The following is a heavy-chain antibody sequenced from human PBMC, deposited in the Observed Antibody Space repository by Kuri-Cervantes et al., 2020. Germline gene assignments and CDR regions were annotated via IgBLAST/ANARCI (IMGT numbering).Heavy chain of an antibody. D-gene: IGHD6-13*01. Sequence: ASVKVSCKASGYTFTGYYMHWVRQAPGQGLEWMGWINPNSGGTNYAQKFQGRVTMTRDTSISTAYMELSRLRSDDTAVYYCARVFQQLVTNYYYYGMDVWGQGTTVTVSS. CDR1: GYTFTGYY. CDR2: INPNSGGT. CDR3: ARVFQQLVTNYYYYGMDV. J-gene: IGHJ6*02. V-gene: IGHV1-2*02.